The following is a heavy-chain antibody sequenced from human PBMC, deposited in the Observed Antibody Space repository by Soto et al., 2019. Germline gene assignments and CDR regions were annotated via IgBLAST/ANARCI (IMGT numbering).Heavy chain of an antibody. D-gene: IGHD5-18*01. CDR2: ISSSSSYI. V-gene: IGHV3-21*01. CDR1: GFTFSSYS. J-gene: IGHJ4*02. CDR3: ALVPIQLWSSLDY. Sequence: PGGSLRLSCAACGFTFSSYSINWVRQAPWKGLEWVSSISSSSSYIYYADSVKGRFTISRENAKNSLYLQMNSLRAEDTAVYYCALVPIQLWSSLDYWGQGTLVTVCS.